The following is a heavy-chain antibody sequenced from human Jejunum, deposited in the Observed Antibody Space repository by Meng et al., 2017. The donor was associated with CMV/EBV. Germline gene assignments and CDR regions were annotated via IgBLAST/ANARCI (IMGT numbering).Heavy chain of an antibody. CDR2: IYIGSST. D-gene: IGHD1-26*01. V-gene: IGHV3-53*01. J-gene: IGHJ3*02. Sequence: SGFTVSTEYMSWVRKAPGKGLEWVSSIYIGSSTDYADSVKGRFTISRDNPKNTLILQMNNLRPEDTALYYCARFSIVGRTNAFDIWGHGTMVTVSS. CDR3: ARFSIVGRTNAFDI. CDR1: GFTVSTEY.